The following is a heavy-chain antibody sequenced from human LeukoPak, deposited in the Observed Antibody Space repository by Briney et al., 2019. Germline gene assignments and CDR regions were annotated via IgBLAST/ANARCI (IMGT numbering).Heavy chain of an antibody. V-gene: IGHV4-31*03. J-gene: IGHJ3*02. CDR2: IYYSGST. CDR1: GGSISSGGYY. Sequence: SETLSLTCTVSGGSISSGGYYWSWIRQHPGKGLEWIGYIYYSGSTYYNPSLKSRVTISVDTSKNQFSLKLSSVTAADTAVYYCARADYYDSSGYPGALDIWGQGTMVTVSS. D-gene: IGHD3-22*01. CDR3: ARADYYDSSGYPGALDI.